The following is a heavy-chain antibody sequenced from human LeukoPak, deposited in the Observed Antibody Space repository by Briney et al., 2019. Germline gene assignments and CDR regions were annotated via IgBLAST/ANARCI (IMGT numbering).Heavy chain of an antibody. CDR2: INPNSGGT. D-gene: IGHD5-18*01. CDR1: GYTFTSYY. V-gene: IGHV1-2*02. Sequence: GASVKVSCKASGYTFTSYYMHWVRQAPGQGLEWMGWINPNSGGTNYAQKFQGRVTMTRDTSISTAYMELSRLRSDDTAVYYCARWIEFERYSYGEIQNWASFDYWGQGTLVTVSS. CDR3: ARWIEFERYSYGEIQNWASFDY. J-gene: IGHJ4*02.